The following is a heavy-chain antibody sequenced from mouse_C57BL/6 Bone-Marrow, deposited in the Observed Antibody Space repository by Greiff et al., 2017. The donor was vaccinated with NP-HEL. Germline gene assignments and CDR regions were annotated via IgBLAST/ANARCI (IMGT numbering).Heavy chain of an antibody. D-gene: IGHD4-1*01. CDR1: GFTFTDYY. CDR2: IRNKANGYTT. J-gene: IGHJ3*01. Sequence: EVMLVESGGGLVQPGGSLCLSCAASGFTFTDYYMSWVRQPPGKALEWLGFIRNKANGYTTEYSASVKGRFTISRDNSQSILYLQMNALRAENSATYYCARANWDGFAYWGQGTLVTVSA. V-gene: IGHV7-3*01. CDR3: ARANWDGFAY.